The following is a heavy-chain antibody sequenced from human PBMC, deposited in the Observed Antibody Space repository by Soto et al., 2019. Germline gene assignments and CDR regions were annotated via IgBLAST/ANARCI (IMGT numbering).Heavy chain of an antibody. D-gene: IGHD6-13*01. CDR1: GGTFSSYA. CDR3: ARGYSSPQGWFDYYYYYYGMDV. J-gene: IGHJ6*02. CDR2: IIPIFGTA. Sequence: SLKVSCKASGGTFSSYAISWVRQAPGQGLEWMGGIIPIFGTANYAQKFQGRVTITADESTSTAYMELSSLRSEDTAVYYCARGYSSPQGWFDYYYYYYGMDVWGQGTTVTVSS. V-gene: IGHV1-69*13.